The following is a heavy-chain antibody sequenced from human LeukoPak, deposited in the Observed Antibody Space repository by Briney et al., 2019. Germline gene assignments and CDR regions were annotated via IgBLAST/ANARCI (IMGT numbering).Heavy chain of an antibody. CDR1: GSTFSSYS. Sequence: GGSLRLSCAASGSTFSSYSMNWVRQAPGKGLEWVSYISSSSSTIYYADSVKGRFTISRDNAKNSLYLQMNSLRAEDTAVYYCARGKYYYYDSSGPVDYWGQGTLVTVSS. CDR2: ISSSSSTI. CDR3: ARGKYYYYDSSGPVDY. D-gene: IGHD3-22*01. J-gene: IGHJ4*02. V-gene: IGHV3-48*04.